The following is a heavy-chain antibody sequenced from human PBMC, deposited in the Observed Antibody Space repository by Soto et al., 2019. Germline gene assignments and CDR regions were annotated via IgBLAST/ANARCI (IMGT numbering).Heavy chain of an antibody. J-gene: IGHJ6*02. CDR2: MSPENSNT. CDR3: ARLYCISTSCYLGMDV. D-gene: IGHD2-2*01. V-gene: IGHV1-8*01. CDR1: GYSFTDDD. Sequence: ASVKVSSKTPGYSFTDDDIHWVRQAAGQGLEWMGWMSPENSNTVYTQKLQGRVTMTTDTSTTTAYMELSSLRSDDTAVYYCARLYCISTSCYLGMDVWGQGTTVTVSS.